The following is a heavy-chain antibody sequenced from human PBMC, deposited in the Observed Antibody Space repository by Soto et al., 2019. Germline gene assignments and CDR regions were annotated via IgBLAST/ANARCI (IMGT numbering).Heavy chain of an antibody. CDR2: IWYDGSNK. CDR1: GFTFSSYG. CDR3: AREVVSLRIAVEGMDV. D-gene: IGHD6-19*01. Sequence: GGSLRLSCAASGFTFSSYGMHCVRQAPGKGLEWVAVIWYDGSNKYYADSVKGRFTISRDNSKNTLYLQMNSLRAEDTAVYYCAREVVSLRIAVEGMDVWGQGTTVTVSS. V-gene: IGHV3-33*01. J-gene: IGHJ6*02.